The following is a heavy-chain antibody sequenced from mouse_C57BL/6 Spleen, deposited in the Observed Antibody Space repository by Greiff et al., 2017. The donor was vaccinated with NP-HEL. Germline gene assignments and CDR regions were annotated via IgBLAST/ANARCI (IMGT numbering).Heavy chain of an antibody. Sequence: EVKLVESGGGLVQPGGSLKLSCAASGFTFSDYYMYWVRQTPEKRLEWVAYISNGGGSTYYPDTVKGRFTISRDNAKNTLYLQMSRLKSEDTAMYYCARHPPTVVDDWYFDVWGTGTTVTVSS. CDR1: GFTFSDYY. CDR3: ARHPPTVVDDWYFDV. V-gene: IGHV5-12*01. J-gene: IGHJ1*03. CDR2: ISNGGGST. D-gene: IGHD1-1*01.